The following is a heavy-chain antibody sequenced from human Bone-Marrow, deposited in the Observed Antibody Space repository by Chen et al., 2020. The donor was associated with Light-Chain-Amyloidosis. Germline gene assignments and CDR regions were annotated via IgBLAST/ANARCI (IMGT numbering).Heavy chain of an antibody. D-gene: IGHD3-9*01. J-gene: IGHJ3*02. CDR3: AKDISYDDILPGYPADAFDI. CDR2: ISGSGGSR. V-gene: IGHV3-23*04. Sequence: EVRWGDPGGGLLHGGGSLRPPVPASGFPFSSFAMTWVRQAPGKGLEWGSTISGSGGSRYYGDSVKGRLTISRDNSKNALFRQMNSLRAEDTAVYYCAKDISYDDILPGYPADAFDIWGQGTMVTVSS. CDR1: GFPFSSFA.